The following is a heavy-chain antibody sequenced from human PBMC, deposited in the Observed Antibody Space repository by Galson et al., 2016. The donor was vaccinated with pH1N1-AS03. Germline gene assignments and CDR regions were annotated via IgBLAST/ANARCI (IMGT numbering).Heavy chain of an antibody. D-gene: IGHD3-3*01. CDR2: MYHSGST. CDR1: GFSITTGYY. J-gene: IGHJ4*02. V-gene: IGHV4-38-2*02. CDR3: AKDDNYDFWVGYFGPDF. Sequence: LSLTCAVSGFSITTGYYWGWIRQPPGKGLEWIGSMYHSGSTFNNPSLRRRVTIAVDTAKNQISLRLNSVTAADTAVYYCAKDDNYDFWVGYFGPDFWGQGTLITVSS.